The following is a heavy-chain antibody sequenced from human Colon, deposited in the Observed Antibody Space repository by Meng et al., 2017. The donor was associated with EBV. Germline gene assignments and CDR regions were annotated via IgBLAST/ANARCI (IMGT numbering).Heavy chain of an antibody. CDR3: ARVGAYCGGDCYHPR. CDR2: IYHSGST. Sequence: QGQLQGSGPGVVKPSGTLSLTCAVSGGSLSSRNWWSWVRQPPGKGLEWIGEIYHSGSTNYNPSLKSRVTISVDESKNQFSLRLSSVTAADTAVYYCARVGAYCGGDCYHPRWGQGTLVTVSS. V-gene: IGHV4-4*02. J-gene: IGHJ4*02. CDR1: GGSLSSRNW. D-gene: IGHD2-21*02.